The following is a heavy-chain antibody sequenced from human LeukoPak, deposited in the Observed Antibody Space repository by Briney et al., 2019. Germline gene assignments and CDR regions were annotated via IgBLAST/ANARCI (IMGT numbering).Heavy chain of an antibody. V-gene: IGHV3-23*01. CDR3: AKSRGQYGDYLFYYYGMDV. Sequence: GGSLRLSCAASGFTFSSCAMSWVRQAPGKGLEWVSGISNSGGSTYHADSVKGRFTISRDNSKNTLYLQMNSLRAEDTAGYYCAKSRGQYGDYLFYYYGMDVWGQGTTVTVSS. CDR2: ISNSGGST. J-gene: IGHJ6*02. CDR1: GFTFSSCA. D-gene: IGHD4-17*01.